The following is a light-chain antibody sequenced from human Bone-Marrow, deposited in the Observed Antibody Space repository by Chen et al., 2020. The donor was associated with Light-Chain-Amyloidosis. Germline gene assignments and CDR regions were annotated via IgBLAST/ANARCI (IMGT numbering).Light chain of an antibody. Sequence: QSALTQPASVSGSPGQSITISCTGTSGDVGTYNYVSWYQQHPGKAPKVMIYAVSNPPSVLSNLFSGSTSGNTASLTISGLQAEDEADYYCSSFTSSSSSVFGPGTKLTVL. V-gene: IGLV2-14*01. CDR1: SGDVGTYNY. CDR3: SSFTSSSSSV. J-gene: IGLJ1*01. CDR2: AVS.